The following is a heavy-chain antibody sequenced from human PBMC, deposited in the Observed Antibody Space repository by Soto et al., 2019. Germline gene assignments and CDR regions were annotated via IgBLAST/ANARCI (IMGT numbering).Heavy chain of an antibody. CDR2: TWFDASRE. D-gene: IGHD3-10*01. CDR3: GEVHPSRFGEFH. CDR1: GFTMSRHG. J-gene: IGHJ4*01. V-gene: IGHV3-33*06. Sequence: QVQLAESGGGVVQPGRSLRLSCVGSGFTMSRHGMHWVRQAPGKGLEGVAVTWFDASREYYGDSVRGRFTVSRDNSKNTIYRQMNSRRGENTAWYYGGEVHPSRFGEFHWGHGTLFTVSS.